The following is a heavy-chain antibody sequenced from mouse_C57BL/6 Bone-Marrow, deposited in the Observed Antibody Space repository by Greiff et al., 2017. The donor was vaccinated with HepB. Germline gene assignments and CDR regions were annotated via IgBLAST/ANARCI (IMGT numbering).Heavy chain of an antibody. J-gene: IGHJ4*01. D-gene: IGHD1-1*01. CDR2: FTMYSDAT. Sequence: RVESGAELVRPGSSVKLSCKDSYFAFMASAMHWVKQRPGHGLEWIGSFTMYSDATEYSENFKGKATLTANTSSSTAYMELSSLTSEDSAVYYCAGSSSSYYAMDYWGQGTSVTVSS. CDR1: YFAFMASA. V-gene: IGHV1-49*01. CDR3: AGSSSSYYAMDY.